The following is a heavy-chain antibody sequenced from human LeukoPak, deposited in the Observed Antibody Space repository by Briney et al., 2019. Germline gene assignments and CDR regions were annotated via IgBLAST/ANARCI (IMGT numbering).Heavy chain of an antibody. D-gene: IGHD6-19*01. CDR1: GYTFTSYG. CDR2: ISAYNGNT. V-gene: IGHV1-18*01. CDR3: ARVPYLVAVAGSYGMDV. Sequence: GASVKVSCKASGYTFTSYGISWVRQAPGQGLEWMGWISAYNGNTNYAQKLQGRVTMTTDTSTSTAYMELRSLRSDDTAVYYCARVPYLVAVAGSYGMDVWGQGTTVTVSS. J-gene: IGHJ6*02.